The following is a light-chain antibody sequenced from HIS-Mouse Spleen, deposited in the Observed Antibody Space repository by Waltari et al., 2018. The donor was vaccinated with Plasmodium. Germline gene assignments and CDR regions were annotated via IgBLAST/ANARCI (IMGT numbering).Light chain of an antibody. CDR3: QQRYSTPPT. CDR2: AAS. CDR1: QSISWY. Sequence: DIQLTQSPSSLSASVGDRVTITCRASQSISWYLNWYQQKPGKPPKLLIYAASSLQSWVPSRFSGSGSGTEFTLTISSLQPEDIATYYCQQRYSTPPTVGGGTKVEIK. V-gene: IGKV1-39*01. J-gene: IGKJ4*01.